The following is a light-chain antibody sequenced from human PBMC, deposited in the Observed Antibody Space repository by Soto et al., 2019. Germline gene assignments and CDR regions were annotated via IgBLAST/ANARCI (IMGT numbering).Light chain of an antibody. CDR1: QSVSSS. Sequence: EIVLNHPPGNLSPSTFNRPTRSFRPSQSVSSSSLVWYQHRAGQAPRLLIYGASTRATGVQARFSGSGSGTEFTLTISSLQSEDFAVYYFQQYDNVVPWKFRQGTNAEIK. CDR2: GAS. V-gene: IGKV3-15*01. CDR3: QQYDNVVPWK. J-gene: IGKJ1*01.